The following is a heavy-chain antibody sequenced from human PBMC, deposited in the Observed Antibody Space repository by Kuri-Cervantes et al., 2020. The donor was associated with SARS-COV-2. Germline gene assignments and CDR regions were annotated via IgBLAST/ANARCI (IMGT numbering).Heavy chain of an antibody. CDR1: GGSFGSYA. Sequence: SVKVSCKASGGSFGSYAFSWVRQAPGQGLEWVGGIIPLFGTSTSAQKFQDRVAITADEATTTVYMELRSLRPADAAVYFCGGGEDTAHYYFGMDVWGQGTTVTVSS. J-gene: IGHJ6*02. CDR2: IIPLFGTS. CDR3: GGGEDTAHYYFGMDV. D-gene: IGHD5-18*01. V-gene: IGHV1-69*13.